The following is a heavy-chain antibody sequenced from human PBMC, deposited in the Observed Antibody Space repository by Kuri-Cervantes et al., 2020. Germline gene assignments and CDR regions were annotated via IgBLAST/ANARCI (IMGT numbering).Heavy chain of an antibody. CDR2: IKSKTDGGTT. Sequence: GESLKISCAASGFTFSNAWMSWVRQAPGKGLEWVGRIKSKTDGGTTDYAAPVKGRFTISRDDSKNTLYLQMNSLKTEDTAVYYCIHHYYGSGSYYSDYWGQGTLVTVSS. CDR3: IHHYYGSGSYYSDY. J-gene: IGHJ4*02. V-gene: IGHV3-15*01. CDR1: GFTFSNAW. D-gene: IGHD3-10*01.